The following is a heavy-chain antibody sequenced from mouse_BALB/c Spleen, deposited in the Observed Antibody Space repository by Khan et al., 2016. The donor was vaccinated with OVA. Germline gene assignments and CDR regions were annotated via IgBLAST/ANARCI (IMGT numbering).Heavy chain of an antibody. D-gene: IGHD2-12*01. V-gene: IGHV3-2*02. Sequence: EVQLLESGPGLVKPSQSLSLTCTVTGYSITSDYAWNWIRQFPGNKLEWMGYISSSGSTNYNPALKSRISITRDTSKNQLFLQLNSVTTEDTATYYCARDSSRYNYAMDYWGQGTSVTVSS. CDR3: ARDSSRYNYAMDY. J-gene: IGHJ4*01. CDR1: GYSITSDYA. CDR2: ISSSGST.